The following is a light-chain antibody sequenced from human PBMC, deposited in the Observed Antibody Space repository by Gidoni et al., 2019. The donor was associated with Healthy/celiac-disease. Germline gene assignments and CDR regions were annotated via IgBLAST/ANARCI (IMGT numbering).Light chain of an antibody. Sequence: SSELTHDPAVSVALGQTVRITCQGDSLRSYYASWYQQKPGQAPVLVIYGKNNRPSRIPDRFSGSSSGNTASLTITGAQADDEADYYCHSRDSRGNHVLFGGGTQLTVL. V-gene: IGLV3-19*01. J-gene: IGLJ2*01. CDR3: HSRDSRGNHVL. CDR1: SLRSYY. CDR2: GKN.